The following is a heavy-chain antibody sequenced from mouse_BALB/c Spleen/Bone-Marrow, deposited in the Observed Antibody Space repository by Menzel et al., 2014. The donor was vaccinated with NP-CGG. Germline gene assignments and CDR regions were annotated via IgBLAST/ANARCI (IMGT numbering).Heavy chain of an antibody. V-gene: IGHV1-63*02. D-gene: IGHD1-1*01. CDR2: IYPGGGYT. CDR1: GYTFTNYW. J-gene: IGHJ4*01. CDR3: ARTRDGSSSYYAMDY. Sequence: VQLVESGAELVRPGTSVKMSCKAAGYTFTNYWIGWVKQRPGHGLEWIGDIYPGGGYTNYNEKFKGKATLTADTSSSTAYMRLSSLTSEDSAIYYCARTRDGSSSYYAMDYWGQGTSVTVSS.